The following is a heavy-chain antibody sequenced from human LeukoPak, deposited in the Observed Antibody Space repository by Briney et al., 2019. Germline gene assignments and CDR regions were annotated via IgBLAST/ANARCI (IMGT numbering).Heavy chain of an antibody. D-gene: IGHD3-16*01. CDR2: IIPIFGTA. Sequence: ASVKVSCKASGGTFSSYAISWVRQAPGQGLEWMGGIIPIFGTANYAQKFQGRVTITTDGSTSTAYMELSSLRSEDTAVYYCSGGGAYYYYMDVWGKGTTVTVSS. J-gene: IGHJ6*03. V-gene: IGHV1-69*05. CDR3: SGGGAYYYYMDV. CDR1: GGTFSSYA.